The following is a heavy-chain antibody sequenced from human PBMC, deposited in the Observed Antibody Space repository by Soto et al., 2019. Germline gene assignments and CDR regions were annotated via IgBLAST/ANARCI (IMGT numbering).Heavy chain of an antibody. J-gene: IGHJ4*02. D-gene: IGHD6-6*01. CDR3: ARGHSWQLVDY. CDR2: IYYSGST. CDR1: GGSISNDY. V-gene: IGHV4-59*01. Sequence: QVQLQESGPGLVKPSETLSLTCTVSGGSISNDYWSWIRQSPVKGLEWIGYIYYSGSTYSNPSLQSRVSMSLDTSKNQFSLKMNSVTAADTAVYFCARGHSWQLVDYWGQGTLVTVSS.